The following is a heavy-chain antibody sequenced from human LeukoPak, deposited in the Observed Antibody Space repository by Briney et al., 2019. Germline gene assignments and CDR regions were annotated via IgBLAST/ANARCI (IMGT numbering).Heavy chain of an antibody. CDR1: GFTFSNHA. CDR2: IGTAGDT. J-gene: IGHJ4*02. CDR3: VRQQTSHGNFDY. Sequence: GGSLRLSCATSGFTFSNHAMHWVRQATGKGLEWVSAIGTAGDTFYPGSVKGRFTISRENAKNSLSLQINSLKAEDTAVYYCVRQQTSHGNFDYWGQGTLVTVSS. V-gene: IGHV3-13*01. D-gene: IGHD1-26*01.